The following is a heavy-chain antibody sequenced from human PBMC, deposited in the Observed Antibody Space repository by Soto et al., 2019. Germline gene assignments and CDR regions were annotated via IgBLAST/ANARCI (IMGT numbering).Heavy chain of an antibody. J-gene: IGHJ4*02. Sequence: GGSLRLSCSASGFPFSNSVMHWVRQAPGRGLEDLSAISSNGVSTYYADSVKGRFTISRDNSKNKLYLQLSSLRPEDTAIYYCMTVDTTMTEGRYFGYWGQGTLVTVPQ. V-gene: IGHV3-64D*06. CDR1: GFPFSNSV. D-gene: IGHD5-18*01. CDR2: ISSNGVST. CDR3: MTVDTTMTEGRYFGY.